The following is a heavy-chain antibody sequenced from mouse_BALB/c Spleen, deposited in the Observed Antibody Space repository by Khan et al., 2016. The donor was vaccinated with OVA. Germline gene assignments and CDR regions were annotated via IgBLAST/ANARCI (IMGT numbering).Heavy chain of an antibody. Sequence: VRLQQSGPGLVKPSQSLSLTCNVTGYSITSGYGWNWIRQFPGNKLEWMGYISYSGSTNYNPYLKSRISITRDTSKNQFFLQLNSVTTEDTATYYRAKTARIKYWGQGTTLTVSS. CDR1: GYSITSGYG. V-gene: IGHV3-2*02. CDR3: AKTARIKY. J-gene: IGHJ2*01. CDR2: ISYSGST. D-gene: IGHD1-2*01.